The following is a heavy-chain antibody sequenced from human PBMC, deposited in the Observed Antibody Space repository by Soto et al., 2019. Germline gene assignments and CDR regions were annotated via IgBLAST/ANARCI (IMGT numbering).Heavy chain of an antibody. J-gene: IGHJ4*02. CDR3: ARVTGEWLRLPLGY. CDR2: INPNSGGT. V-gene: IGHV1-2*02. Sequence: ASVKVSCKASGYTFIGYYIHWVRQAPGQGLEWMGWINPNSGGTNYAQKFQGRVTMTRDTSISTAYMELSRLRSDDTAVYYCARVTGEWLRLPLGYWGQGTLVTVSS. D-gene: IGHD5-12*01. CDR1: GYTFIGYY.